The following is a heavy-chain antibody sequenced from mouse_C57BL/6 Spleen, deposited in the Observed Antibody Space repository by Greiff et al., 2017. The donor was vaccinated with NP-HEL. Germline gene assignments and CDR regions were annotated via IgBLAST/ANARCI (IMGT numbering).Heavy chain of an antibody. J-gene: IGHJ4*01. CDR2: IYPGSGST. D-gene: IGHD2-1*01. CDR3: ARDYGNYAMDY. CDR1: GYTFTSYW. Sequence: VQLQQSGAELVKPGASVKMSCKASGYTFTSYWITWVKQRPGQGLEWIGDIYPGSGSTNYNEKFKSKATLTVDTSSSTAYMQLSSLTSEDSAVYYCARDYGNYAMDYWGQGTSVTVSS. V-gene: IGHV1-55*01.